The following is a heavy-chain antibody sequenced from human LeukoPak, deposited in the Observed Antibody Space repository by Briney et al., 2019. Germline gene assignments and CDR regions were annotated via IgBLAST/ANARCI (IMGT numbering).Heavy chain of an antibody. J-gene: IGHJ6*02. CDR1: GFTFSNYW. CDR3: AKDMSDLHCSSTSCYKYGMDV. CDR2: ISWNSGSI. V-gene: IGHV3-9*01. Sequence: PGGSLRLSCAASGFTFSNYWMSWVRQAPGKGLEWVSGISWNSGSIGYADSVKGRFTISRDNAKNSLYLQMNSLRAEDTALYYCAKDMSDLHCSSTSCYKYGMDVWGQGTTVTVSS. D-gene: IGHD2-2*01.